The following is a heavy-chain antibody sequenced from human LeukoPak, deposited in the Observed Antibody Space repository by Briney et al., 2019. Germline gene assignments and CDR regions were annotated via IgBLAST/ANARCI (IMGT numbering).Heavy chain of an antibody. Sequence: SETLSLTCTVSGYSISSGYYWGWIRQPPGKGLEWIGSIYHSGSTYYNPSLKSRVTISVDTSKNQFSLKLSSVTAADTAVYYCARRSYGIAARRSGLASDYWGQGTLVTVSS. CDR3: ARRSYGIAARRSGLASDY. CDR1: GYSISSGYY. CDR2: IYHSGST. V-gene: IGHV4-38-2*02. J-gene: IGHJ4*02. D-gene: IGHD6-6*01.